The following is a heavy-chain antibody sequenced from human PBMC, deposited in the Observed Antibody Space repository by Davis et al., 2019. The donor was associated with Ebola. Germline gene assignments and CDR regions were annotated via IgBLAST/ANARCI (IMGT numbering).Heavy chain of an antibody. CDR2: INHSGRT. CDR3: ARRLAMAPLGFDY. Sequence: PSETLSLTCAVYGGSFSGYYWSWIRQPPGKGLEWIGEINHSGRTNYNPSLKSRVTISVDKSKSQFSLKLSSVTAADTAVYYCARRLAMAPLGFDYWGQGTLVTVSS. J-gene: IGHJ4*02. CDR1: GGSFSGYY. V-gene: IGHV4-34*01. D-gene: IGHD3-3*02.